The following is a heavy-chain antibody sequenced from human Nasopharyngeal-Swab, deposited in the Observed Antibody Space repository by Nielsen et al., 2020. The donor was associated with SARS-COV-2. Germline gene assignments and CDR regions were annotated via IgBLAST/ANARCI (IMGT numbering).Heavy chain of an antibody. J-gene: IGHJ3*02. CDR1: GDSVSSNSAA. CDR2: TYYRSKWYN. Sequence: SQTLSLTCAIFGDSVSSNSAAWNWIRQSPSRGLEWLGRTYYRSKWYNDYAVSVKSRITINPDTSKNQFSLQLNSVTPEDTAVYYCAREGPGYDYYDSSGYQSTSDAFDIWGQGTMVTVSS. D-gene: IGHD3-22*01. CDR3: AREGPGYDYYDSSGYQSTSDAFDI. V-gene: IGHV6-1*01.